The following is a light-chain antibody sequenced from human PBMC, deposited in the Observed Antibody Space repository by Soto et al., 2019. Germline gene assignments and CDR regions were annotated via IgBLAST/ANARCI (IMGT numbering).Light chain of an antibody. CDR3: QHYNIYSPCT. V-gene: IGKV1-5*01. CDR2: DVS. Sequence: DIQVTQSPSTGSAYVGGSVTISCRASHRITTSFACYHQRLAKAPNLLIYDVSSLQSGVPSSFSGSGSGTEFTPTITSLQPDDFATYYCQHYNIYSPCTVGQGTKVDSK. CDR1: HRITTS. J-gene: IGKJ1*01.